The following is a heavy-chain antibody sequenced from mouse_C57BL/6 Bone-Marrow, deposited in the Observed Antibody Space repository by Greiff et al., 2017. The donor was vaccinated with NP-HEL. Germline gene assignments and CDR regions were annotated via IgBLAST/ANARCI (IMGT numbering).Heavy chain of an antibody. D-gene: IGHD1-1*01. CDR3: ARTGSSYEWYFDV. J-gene: IGHJ1*03. Sequence: EVKVVESGGGLVKPGGSLKLSCAASGFTFSDYGMHWVRQAPEKGLEWVAYISSGSSTIEYADTVKGRFTLSRDNAKNTLCLQMTSLRSEDTAMYYFARTGSSYEWYFDVWGTGTTVTVSS. V-gene: IGHV5-17*01. CDR1: GFTFSDYG. CDR2: ISSGSSTI.